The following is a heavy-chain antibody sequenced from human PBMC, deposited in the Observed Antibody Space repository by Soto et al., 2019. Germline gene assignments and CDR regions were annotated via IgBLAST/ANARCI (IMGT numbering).Heavy chain of an antibody. CDR2: INPNSGGT. Sequence: ASVKVSCKASGYTFTGYYMHWVRQAPGQGLEWMGWINPNSGGTNYAQKFQGWVTMTRDTSISTAYMELSRLRSDDTAVYYCARERITIVRGVPGYYYYGMDVWGQGTTVTVSS. D-gene: IGHD3-10*01. CDR3: ARERITIVRGVPGYYYYGMDV. V-gene: IGHV1-2*04. CDR1: GYTFTGYY. J-gene: IGHJ6*02.